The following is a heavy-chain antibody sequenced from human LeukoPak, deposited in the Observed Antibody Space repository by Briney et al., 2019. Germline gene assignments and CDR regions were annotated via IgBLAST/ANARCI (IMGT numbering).Heavy chain of an antibody. V-gene: IGHV3-13*01. Sequence: GGSLRLSCAASGFTFRSYDMHWVRQATGKGLEWVSGIGTAGEIYYPGSVKGRFTISRENAKNSLYLQMNSLRAGDTAVYYCARAAYSSTWYSRYFDLWGRGTLATVSS. D-gene: IGHD6-13*01. J-gene: IGHJ2*01. CDR1: GFTFRSYD. CDR3: ARAAYSSTWYSRYFDL. CDR2: IGTAGEI.